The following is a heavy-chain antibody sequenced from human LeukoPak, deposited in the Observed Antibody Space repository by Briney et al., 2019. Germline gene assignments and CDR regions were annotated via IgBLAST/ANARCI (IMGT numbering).Heavy chain of an antibody. CDR3: ARANYYDSSGYYYFDS. CDR2: IYYSGST. CDR1: GGSINSGGYY. V-gene: IGHV4-31*03. J-gene: IGHJ4*02. Sequence: SETLSLTCTVSGGSINSGGYYWSWIRQHPGKGLEWIGYIYYSGSTYYHPSLKSRVTISIDTSKNQFSLKLSSVTAADTAVYYCARANYYDSSGYYYFDSWGQGTLVTVSS. D-gene: IGHD3-22*01.